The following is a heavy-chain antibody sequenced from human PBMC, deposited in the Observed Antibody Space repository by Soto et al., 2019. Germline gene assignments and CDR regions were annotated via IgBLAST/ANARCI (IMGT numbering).Heavy chain of an antibody. V-gene: IGHV1-2*02. J-gene: IGHJ5*02. Sequence: QVQLVQSGAEVKKPGASVKVSCKASRYTFTGYYMHWVRQAPGQGLEWMGWINPNSGGTTYAQKFQGRVTMTRDTSISTAYMELSRLRSDDTAVYYCARVGYYDSSGPDHWGQVTLVTVSS. CDR1: RYTFTGYY. CDR3: ARVGYYDSSGPDH. CDR2: INPNSGGT. D-gene: IGHD3-22*01.